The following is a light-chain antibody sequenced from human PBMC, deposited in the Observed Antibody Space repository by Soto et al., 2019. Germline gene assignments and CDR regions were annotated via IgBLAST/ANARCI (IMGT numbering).Light chain of an antibody. V-gene: IGKV1-9*01. CDR1: QGISSY. J-gene: IGKJ1*01. Sequence: IQLTQSPSFLSASLGDRVTITCRASQGISSYLAWYQQKPGKAPKLLIYKASTLKSGVPSRFSGSGSGTDFTLTISSLQPEDFASYYCQQSYINPVTFGQGTKVDIK. CDR3: QQSYINPVT. CDR2: KAS.